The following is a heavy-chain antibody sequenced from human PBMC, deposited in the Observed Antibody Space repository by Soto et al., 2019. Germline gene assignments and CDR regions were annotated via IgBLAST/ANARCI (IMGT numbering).Heavy chain of an antibody. CDR2: IYYSGST. J-gene: IGHJ6*02. D-gene: IGHD6-13*01. V-gene: IGHV4-59*01. CDR1: GGSISSYY. CDR3: ARGPLAAAGAYYYYYGMDV. Sequence: QVQLQESGPGLVKPSETLSLTCTVSGGSISSYYWSWIRQPPGKGLEWIGYIYYSGSTNYNPSLKSRGTISVDTSKNQFSLKLSSVTAADTAVYYCARGPLAAAGAYYYYYGMDVWRQGTTVTVSS.